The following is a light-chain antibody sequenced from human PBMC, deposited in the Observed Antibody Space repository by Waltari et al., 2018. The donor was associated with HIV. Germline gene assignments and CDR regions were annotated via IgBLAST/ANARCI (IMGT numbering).Light chain of an antibody. CDR3: ASWDDSLNGWV. CDR2: TNT. J-gene: IGLJ3*02. Sequence: QSVLTQPPSASGTPGQTVTISCSGSSSNIGSNVLSWYQQLPGTAPKLLIFTNTQRHSGVPARCAGSKSGTSASLTISGLQSEDEAEYYCASWDDSLNGWVIGGGTKVTVL. CDR1: SSNIGSNV. V-gene: IGLV1-44*01.